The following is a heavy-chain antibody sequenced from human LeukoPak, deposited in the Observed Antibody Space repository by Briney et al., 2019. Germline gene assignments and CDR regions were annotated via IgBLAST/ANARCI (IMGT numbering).Heavy chain of an antibody. V-gene: IGHV5-51*01. J-gene: IGHJ4*02. Sequence: GESLKISCKGCGYSFTSYWIGWVRQMPGKGLEWMGIIYPGDSDTRYSPSFQGQVTISADKSISTAYLQWSSLKASDTAMYYCARRVVRRKYYFDYWGQGTLVTVSS. CDR1: GYSFTSYW. CDR2: IYPGDSDT. CDR3: ARRVVRRKYYFDY. D-gene: IGHD3-10*01.